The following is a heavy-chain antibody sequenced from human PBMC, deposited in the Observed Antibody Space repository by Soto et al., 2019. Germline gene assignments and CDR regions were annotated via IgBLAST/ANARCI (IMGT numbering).Heavy chain of an antibody. V-gene: IGHV4-39*01. J-gene: IGHJ5*02. CDR1: GGSISSSSYY. CDR3: ARRPTVTTSWFDP. Sequence: QLQLQESGPGLVKPSETLSLTCTVSGGSISSSSYYCGWIRQPPGKGLEWIGSIYYSGSTYYSPSLKGRVTISVDTSKNPFSVKLSSVTAADTAVYYGARRPTVTTSWFDPWGQGTLVTVSS. CDR2: IYYSGST. D-gene: IGHD4-4*01.